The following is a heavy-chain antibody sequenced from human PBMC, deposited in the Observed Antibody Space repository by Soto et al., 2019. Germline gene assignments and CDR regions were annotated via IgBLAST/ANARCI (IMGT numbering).Heavy chain of an antibody. V-gene: IGHV1-46*01. J-gene: IGHJ4*02. CDR2: INPSGGGT. CDR1: GYTFTSYY. Sequence: ASVKVSCKSSGYTFTSYYLHWVREAPGQGLEWMGIINPSGGGTTYAQKFQGRVTMSTDTSASTLYMELSSLTSEDTAVYYCAREVRGVAFCDFWGQGTLVTVSS. CDR3: AREVRGVAFCDF. D-gene: IGHD3-3*02.